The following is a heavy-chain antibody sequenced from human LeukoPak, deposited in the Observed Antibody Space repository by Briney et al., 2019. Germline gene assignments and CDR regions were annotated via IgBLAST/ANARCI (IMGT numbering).Heavy chain of an antibody. V-gene: IGHV3-21*01. CDR3: ARDPQKYCSRNSCLVDY. J-gene: IGHJ4*02. Sequence: TGGSLRLSCTASGFTFSSYSMNWVRQAPGKGLEWLSSISSGSTYVYYADSVKGRFTISRDNAKNSLYLQMNSLTAEDTAVYYCARDPQKYCSRNSCLVDYWGQGTLVTVSS. CDR1: GFTFSSYS. CDR2: ISSGSTYV. D-gene: IGHD2-2*01.